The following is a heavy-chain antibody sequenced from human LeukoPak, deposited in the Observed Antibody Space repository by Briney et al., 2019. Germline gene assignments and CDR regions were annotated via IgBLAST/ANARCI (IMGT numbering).Heavy chain of an antibody. CDR1: GYTFTSYG. CDR2: ISTYNGHT. CDR3: ARGGRWELPRPYAFDI. V-gene: IGHV1-18*01. D-gene: IGHD1-26*01. Sequence: ASVKVSCKASGYTFTSYGISWVRQAPGQGLEWMGWISTYNGHTNYAQKLQGRVTMTTDTSTSTAYMELESLRSDDTAVYSCARGGRWELPRPYAFDIWGQGTMVTVSS. J-gene: IGHJ3*02.